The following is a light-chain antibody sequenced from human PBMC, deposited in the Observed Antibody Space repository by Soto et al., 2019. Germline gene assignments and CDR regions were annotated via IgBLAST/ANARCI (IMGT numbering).Light chain of an antibody. J-gene: IGLJ2*01. CDR2: SNN. Sequence: QSVLTQPPSASGTPGQRVTISCSGSSSNIGTNTVNWYQHLPGTAPKLLIYSNNQRPSGVPDRFSGSKSATSASLAISGLQSEDEADYYCASWDDSLNGPVFGGGTQRTVL. CDR1: SSNIGTNT. V-gene: IGLV1-44*01. CDR3: ASWDDSLNGPV.